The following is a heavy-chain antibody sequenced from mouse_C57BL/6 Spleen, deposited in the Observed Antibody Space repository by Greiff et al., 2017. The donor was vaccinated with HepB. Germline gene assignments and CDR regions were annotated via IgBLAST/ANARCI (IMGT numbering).Heavy chain of an antibody. CDR2: IYPYNGVS. CDR3: ARGYGSSYDYAMDY. CDR1: GYSFTGYY. J-gene: IGHJ4*01. V-gene: IGHV1-31*01. D-gene: IGHD1-1*01. Sequence: DVKLVESGPELVKPGASVKISCKASGYSFTGYYMHWVKQSHGNILDWIGYIYPYNGVSSYNQKFKGKATLTVDKSSSTAYMELRSLTSEDSAVYYCARGYGSSYDYAMDYWGQGTSVTVSS.